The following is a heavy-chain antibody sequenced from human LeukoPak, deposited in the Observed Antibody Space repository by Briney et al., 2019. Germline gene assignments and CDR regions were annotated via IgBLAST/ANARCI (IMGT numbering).Heavy chain of an antibody. J-gene: IGHJ2*01. CDR2: IGGSGGST. V-gene: IGHV3-23*01. Sequence: GGSLRLSCAASGFTFSSYAMSWVRQAPGKGLEWVSGIGGSGGSTYYADSVKGRFTISRDNSKNTLYLQMNSLRAEDTAVYYCARVRSQYFDLWGRGTLVTVSS. CDR3: ARVRSQYFDL. D-gene: IGHD4-17*01. CDR1: GFTFSSYA.